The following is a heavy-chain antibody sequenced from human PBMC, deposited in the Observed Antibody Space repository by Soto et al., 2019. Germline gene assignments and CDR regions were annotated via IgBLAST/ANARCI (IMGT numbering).Heavy chain of an antibody. CDR1: GYTFTGYY. V-gene: IGHV1-2*02. Sequence: ASVKVSCKASGYTFTGYYVHWVREAPGQGLEWMGWINPETGGTSYAQKFQGRVTLSRDTSINTAYLELSSLRFDDAAVYFCARERFQVISDGMDVWGQGTTVTVSS. CDR2: INPETGGT. D-gene: IGHD2-21*01. J-gene: IGHJ6*02. CDR3: ARERFQVISDGMDV.